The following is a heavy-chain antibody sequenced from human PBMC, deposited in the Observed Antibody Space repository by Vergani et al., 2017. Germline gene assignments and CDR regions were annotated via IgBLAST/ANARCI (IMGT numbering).Heavy chain of an antibody. Sequence: EVQLVESGGGLVPPGRSLRLSCAASGFSFGDYAMTWVRQAPGKGLEGVAFIRNKAYGGTTEYAASVKGRFTISRDDSTRLAYLQLRGLKTEDTAVYFCSRGRGYSFGYSDYWGQGTLVTVSS. D-gene: IGHD5-18*01. CDR1: GFSFGDYA. CDR2: IRNKAYGGTT. CDR3: SRGRGYSFGYSDY. V-gene: IGHV3-49*04. J-gene: IGHJ4*02.